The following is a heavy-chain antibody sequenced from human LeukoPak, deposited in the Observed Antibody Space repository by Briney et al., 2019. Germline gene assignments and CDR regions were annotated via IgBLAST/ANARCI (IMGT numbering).Heavy chain of an antibody. V-gene: IGHV1-8*01. D-gene: IGHD2-2*02. J-gene: IGHJ5*02. CDR3: ARGRGYCGSTSCDKYNWFDP. CDR1: GYTFTSYD. Sequence: GASVKVSCKASGYTFTSYDINWVRQATGQGLEWMGWMNPNSGNTGYAQKFQGRVTMTRNTSISTAYMELSSLRSEDTAVYYCARGRGYCGSTSCDKYNWFDPWGQGTLVTVSS. CDR2: MNPNSGNT.